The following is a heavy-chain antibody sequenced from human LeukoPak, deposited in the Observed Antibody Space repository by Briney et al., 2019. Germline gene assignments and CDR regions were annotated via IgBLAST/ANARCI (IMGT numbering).Heavy chain of an antibody. CDR2: IRNKANGGTA. D-gene: IGHD6-19*01. CDR1: GFTFSDYA. V-gene: IGHV3-49*04. CDR3: SRAYSTGWLGINDY. J-gene: IGHJ4*02. Sequence: GRSLRLSCTASGFTFSDYAMTWVRQAPGKGLEWVGFIRNKANGGTADHAASVKGRFTISRDDSKTIAYLQMNSLKTEDTAVYFCSRAYSTGWLGINDYWGQGVLVTVSS.